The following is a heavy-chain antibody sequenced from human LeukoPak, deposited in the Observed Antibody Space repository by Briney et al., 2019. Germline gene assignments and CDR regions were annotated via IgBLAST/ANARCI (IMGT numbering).Heavy chain of an antibody. V-gene: IGHV1-18*01. CDR2: ISAYNGNT. D-gene: IGHD6-13*01. CDR1: GYTFTSYG. Sequence: ASVKVSCKASGYTFTSYGISWVRQAPGQGLEWMGWISAYNGNTNYAQKLQGRVTMTTDTSTSTAYMELRSLRSDDTAVYYCARDHRISSSWSYFDYWGQGTLVTVSS. J-gene: IGHJ4*02. CDR3: ARDHRISSSWSYFDY.